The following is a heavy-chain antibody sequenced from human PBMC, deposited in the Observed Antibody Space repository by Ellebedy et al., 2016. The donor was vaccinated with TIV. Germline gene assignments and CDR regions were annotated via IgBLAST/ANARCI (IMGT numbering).Heavy chain of an antibody. CDR3: ARTFFH. CDR1: GFTFSDYY. Sequence: GGSLRLSXVASGFTFSDYYMDWVRQAPGKGLEWVGRTRNKANSYTTEYAASVKGRFTISRDDSKNLLYLQMNSLKTEDTAVYYCARTFFHWGQGTLVTVSS. V-gene: IGHV3-72*01. J-gene: IGHJ4*02. D-gene: IGHD3-3*01. CDR2: TRNKANSYTT.